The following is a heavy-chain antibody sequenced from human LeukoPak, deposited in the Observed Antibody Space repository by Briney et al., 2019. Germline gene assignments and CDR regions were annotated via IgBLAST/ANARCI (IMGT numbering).Heavy chain of an antibody. V-gene: IGHV1-8*01. Sequence: GASVKVSCKASGYTFTSYDINWVRQAPGQGLEWMGWMNPNSGNTGYAQKFQGRVTMTRNTSISTAYMELSSLRSEDTAVYYCARGRGGTAIVTYLFDYWGQGPLVSVSS. CDR1: GYTFTSYD. D-gene: IGHD5-18*01. J-gene: IGHJ4*02. CDR3: ARGRGGTAIVTYLFDY. CDR2: MNPNSGNT.